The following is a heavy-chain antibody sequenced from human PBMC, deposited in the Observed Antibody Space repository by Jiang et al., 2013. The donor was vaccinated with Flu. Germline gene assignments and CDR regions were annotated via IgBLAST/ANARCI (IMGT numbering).Heavy chain of an antibody. CDR1: GFTFSSYD. CDR3: AKDQYSSGWYGVYHYGMDV. V-gene: IGHV3-30*02. J-gene: IGHJ6*02. D-gene: IGHD6-19*01. CDR2: IRNDGSNK. Sequence: QLLESGGGVVQPGGSLRLSCAASGFTFSSYDMHWVRQAPGKGLEWVAFIRNDGSNKYYADSVKGRFTISRDTSKNTLYLQMNSLRAEDTAVYYCAKDQYSSGWYGVYHYGMDVWGQGTTVT.